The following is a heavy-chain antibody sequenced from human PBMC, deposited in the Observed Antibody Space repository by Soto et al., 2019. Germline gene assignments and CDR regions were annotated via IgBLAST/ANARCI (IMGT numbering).Heavy chain of an antibody. CDR1: GGSISSGY. V-gene: IGHV4-59*01. CDR2: IYLGGST. J-gene: IGHJ4*02. D-gene: IGHD5-12*01. Sequence: SETLSLTCSVSGGSISSGYWTWIRHPPGKGLEWIGYIYLGGSTNYNPSLKSRVIISVDTAKNQFSLSLSSVTAADTAVYYCAAGGGLPRYYRGQGTLVTVSS. CDR3: AAGGGLPRYY.